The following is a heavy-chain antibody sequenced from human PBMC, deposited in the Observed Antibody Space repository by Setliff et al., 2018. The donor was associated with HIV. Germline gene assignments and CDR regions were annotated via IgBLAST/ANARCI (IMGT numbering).Heavy chain of an antibody. V-gene: IGHV1-46*02. J-gene: IGHJ4*02. CDR2: INPNDGAT. CDR1: GDAFNSYA. Sequence: ASVKVSCKASGDAFNSYAISWVRQAPGQGLEWMGIINPNDGATTYAQNFEGRVTMTRDTSTNTVYMELRSLTSEDTAVFYCAREYHIEATYTRLANYFDSWGQGTLVTVSS. CDR3: AREYHIEATYTRLANYFDS. D-gene: IGHD6-19*01.